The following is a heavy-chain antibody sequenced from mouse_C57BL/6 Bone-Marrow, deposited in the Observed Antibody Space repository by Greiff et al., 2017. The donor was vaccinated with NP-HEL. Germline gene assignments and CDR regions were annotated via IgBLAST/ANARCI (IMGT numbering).Heavy chain of an antibody. CDR3: AREGYDGYYGY. CDR1: GFTFSDYY. V-gene: IGHV5-16*01. J-gene: IGHJ2*01. Sequence: EVKLMESEGGLVQPGSSMKLSCTASGFTFSDYYMAWVRQVPEKGLEWVANINYDGSSTYYLDSLKSRFIISRDNAKNILYLQMSSLKSEDTATYYCAREGYDGYYGYWGQGTTLTVSS. D-gene: IGHD2-3*01. CDR2: INYDGSST.